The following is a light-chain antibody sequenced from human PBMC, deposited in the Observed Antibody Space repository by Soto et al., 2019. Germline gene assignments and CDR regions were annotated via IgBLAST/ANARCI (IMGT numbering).Light chain of an antibody. CDR1: QSVSSN. Sequence: EIVMTQSPATLSVSPGERATLSCRASQSVSSNLAWYQQKPGQAPRLLIYGASTRATGFPARFSGSGSGTEFTLTISSLQSEDFAVYYCQQYNYWPRTFGQGTKGDIK. CDR3: QQYNYWPRT. V-gene: IGKV3-15*01. CDR2: GAS. J-gene: IGKJ1*01.